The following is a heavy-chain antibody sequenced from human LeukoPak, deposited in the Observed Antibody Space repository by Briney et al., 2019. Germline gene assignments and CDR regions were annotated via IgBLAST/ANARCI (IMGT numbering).Heavy chain of an antibody. D-gene: IGHD6-13*01. CDR2: VSANGVGT. V-gene: IGHV3-23*01. CDR3: SKGPEYSSTWKVFHF. Sequence: GGSLRLSCAASGFTFSSYAMSWLRQAPGKGLEWVSTVSANGVGTYYTDSVKGRFTISRDNSKNTLYLQMNSLRGEDTAIYFCSKGPEYSSTWKVFHFWGQGTLVTVSS. J-gene: IGHJ4*02. CDR1: GFTFSSYA.